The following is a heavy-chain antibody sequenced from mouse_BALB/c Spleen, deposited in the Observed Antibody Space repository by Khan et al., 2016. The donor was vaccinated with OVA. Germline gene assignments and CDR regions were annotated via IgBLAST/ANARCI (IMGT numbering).Heavy chain of an antibody. D-gene: IGHD1-1*01. CDR3: ARSNYYGSGLYAMDY. J-gene: IGHJ4*01. Sequence: DLVKPGASVKLSCRASGYTFTSYWINWIKQRPGQGLEWIGRIAPGSGSTSYNEIFKGKTILTVDTSSNTAYIQFSSLSSEDSAVCFGARSNYYGSGLYAMDYWGQGTSVTVSS. CDR1: GYTFTSYW. CDR2: IAPGSGST. V-gene: IGHV1S41*01.